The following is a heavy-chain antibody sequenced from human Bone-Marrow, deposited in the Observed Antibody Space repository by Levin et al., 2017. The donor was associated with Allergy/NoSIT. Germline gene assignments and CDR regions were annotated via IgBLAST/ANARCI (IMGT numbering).Heavy chain of an antibody. CDR3: ARSHWLPLPDY. D-gene: IGHD2-15*01. Sequence: QPGGSLRLSCAASGFTFSNYWMSWVRQAPGKGLEWMANIKQDGSEKYYVDSVKGRFTISRDNAKNSLYLQMNNLRAEDTAVYYCARSHWLPLPDYWGQGTLVTVSS. J-gene: IGHJ4*02. CDR2: IKQDGSEK. V-gene: IGHV3-7*04. CDR1: GFTFSNYW.